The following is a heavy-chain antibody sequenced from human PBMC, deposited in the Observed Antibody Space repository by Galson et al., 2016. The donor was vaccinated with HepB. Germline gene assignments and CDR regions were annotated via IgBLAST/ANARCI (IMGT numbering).Heavy chain of an antibody. D-gene: IGHD4/OR15-4a*01. Sequence: SLRLSCAASGFTFSSSAMSWVRQPPGKGLEWVSAISVADGDTYYADSVKGRFIISRDISRTTLYLQMNSLRAEDTALYFCAKGIQQGLVRGNNAFDSWGQGTMVTVSS. V-gene: IGHV3-23*01. CDR1: GFTFSSSA. J-gene: IGHJ3*02. CDR2: ISVADGDT. CDR3: AKGIQQGLVRGNNAFDS.